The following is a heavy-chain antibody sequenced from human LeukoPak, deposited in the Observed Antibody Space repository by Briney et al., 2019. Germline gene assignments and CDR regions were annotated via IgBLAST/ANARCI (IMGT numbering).Heavy chain of an antibody. D-gene: IGHD6-25*01. CDR1: GFTFSSSG. J-gene: IGHJ4*02. CDR3: AKGTASLEF. Sequence: GGSLRLSCAASGFTFSSSGMSWVRQAPGRGLEWVSSISGGGGSTYYADSVQGRFTIPRENSKNTLYLQMNSLRPEDTAIFYCAKGTASLEFWGQGDLVTVSS. CDR2: ISGGGGST. V-gene: IGHV3-23*01.